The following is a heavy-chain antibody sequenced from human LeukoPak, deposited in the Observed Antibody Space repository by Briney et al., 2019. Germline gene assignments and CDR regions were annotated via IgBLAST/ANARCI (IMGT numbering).Heavy chain of an antibody. CDR1: GFTFSDYY. V-gene: IGHV3-66*02. D-gene: IGHD2-2*01. CDR3: ARAYCSSTSCYYYYGMDV. CDR2: IHSGGTT. Sequence: PGGSLRLSCAASGFTFSDYYMSWVRQAPGKGLEWVSIIHSGGTTNYVDSVKGRFTISRDNSKNTLYLQMNSLRAEDTAVYYCARAYCSSTSCYYYYGMDVWGQGTTVTVSS. J-gene: IGHJ6*02.